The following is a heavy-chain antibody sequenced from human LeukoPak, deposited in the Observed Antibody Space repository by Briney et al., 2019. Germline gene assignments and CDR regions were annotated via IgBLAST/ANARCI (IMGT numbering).Heavy chain of an antibody. CDR3: ARNNSNGFDF. D-gene: IGHD6-19*01. CDR2: IFQSVST. J-gene: IGHJ4*02. V-gene: IGHV4-38-2*02. Sequence: KPSETLSLTCTVSGYSISGGYYWGWIRQPPGKGLEWIGTIFQSVSTYYNPSLKSRVTTSVDTSKNQSSLKLSSVTAADTAVYYCARNNSNGFDFWSQGTLVTVSS. CDR1: GYSISGGYY.